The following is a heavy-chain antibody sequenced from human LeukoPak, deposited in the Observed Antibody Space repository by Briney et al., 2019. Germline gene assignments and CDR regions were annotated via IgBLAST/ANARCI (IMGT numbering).Heavy chain of an antibody. D-gene: IGHD6-13*01. J-gene: IGHJ4*02. CDR3: ATGIAAAGTSDY. V-gene: IGHV4-34*01. Sequence: PSETLSLTCAVYGGSFSGYYWSWIRQPPGKGLEWIGEINHSGSTNHNPSLKSRVTISVDTSKNQFSLKLSSVTAADTAVYYCATGIAAAGTSDYWGQGTLVTVSS. CDR2: INHSGST. CDR1: GGSFSGYY.